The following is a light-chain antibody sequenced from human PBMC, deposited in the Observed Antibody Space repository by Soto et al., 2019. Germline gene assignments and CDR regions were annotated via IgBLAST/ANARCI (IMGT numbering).Light chain of an antibody. Sequence: QSALAQPPSASGSPGQSVTISCTGTSSDIGVYNYVSWYQQHSGKAPKLMIYEVSKRPSGAPDRFSGSKSGNTASLTVSGLQAEDEADYYCSSYAGSNNLYVFGTGTKVTV. CDR2: EVS. J-gene: IGLJ1*01. CDR3: SSYAGSNNLYV. V-gene: IGLV2-8*01. CDR1: SSDIGVYNY.